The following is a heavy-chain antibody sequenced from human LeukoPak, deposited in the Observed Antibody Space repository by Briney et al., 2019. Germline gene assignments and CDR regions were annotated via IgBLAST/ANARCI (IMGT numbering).Heavy chain of an antibody. V-gene: IGHV4-34*01. Sequence: PSETLSLTCAVYGGSFSGYDWSWIRQPPGKGLEWIGEINHSGSTNYNPSLKSRVTISADTSKNQFSLKLSSVTAADTAVYYCAVITMVRGVKNYYGMDVWGQGTTVTVSS. CDR2: INHSGST. D-gene: IGHD3-10*01. CDR3: AVITMVRGVKNYYGMDV. J-gene: IGHJ6*02. CDR1: GGSFSGYD.